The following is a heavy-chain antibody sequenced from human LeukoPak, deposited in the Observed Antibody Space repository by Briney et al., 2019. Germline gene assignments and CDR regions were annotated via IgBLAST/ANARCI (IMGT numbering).Heavy chain of an antibody. J-gene: IGHJ4*02. V-gene: IGHV4-61*02. CDR3: ARASYSYDINGWVPFDY. Sequence: SETLSLTCTVSGNSISSGDSYWSWIRQPAGEGLEWIGRIYTSGSTNYNPSLKSRVTISGDTSKNQFSLRLSSVTAADTAVYYCARASYSYDINGWVPFDYWGQGTLVTVSS. CDR2: IYTSGST. CDR1: GNSISSGDSY. D-gene: IGHD3-22*01.